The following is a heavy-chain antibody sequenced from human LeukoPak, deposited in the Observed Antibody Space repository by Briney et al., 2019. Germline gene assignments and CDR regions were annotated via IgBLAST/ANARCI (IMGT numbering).Heavy chain of an antibody. CDR1: GGTFSSYA. V-gene: IGHV1-69*13. CDR2: IIPIFGTA. Sequence: SVKVSCKASGGTFSSYAISWVRQAPGQGLEWMGGIIPIFGTANYAQKFQGRVTVTADESTSTAYMELSSLRSEDTAVYYCARAGIVRAAIHDAFDIWGQGTMVTVSS. D-gene: IGHD2-2*01. J-gene: IGHJ3*02. CDR3: ARAGIVRAAIHDAFDI.